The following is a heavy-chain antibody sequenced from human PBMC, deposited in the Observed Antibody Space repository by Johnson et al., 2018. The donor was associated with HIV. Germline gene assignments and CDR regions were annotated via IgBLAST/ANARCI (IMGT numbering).Heavy chain of an antibody. D-gene: IGHD5-24*01. CDR2: ISYDGSNK. CDR3: ARDMGEMATPIRGLDAFDI. Sequence: QVQLVESGGGLVQPGGSLRLSCAASGFTFSSYAMHWVRQAPGKGLEWVAVISYDGSNKYYADSVKGRFTIPRDNSKNTLYLQMNSLRAEDTAVYYFARDMGEMATPIRGLDAFDIWGQGTMVTVSS. V-gene: IGHV3-30-3*01. CDR1: GFTFSSYA. J-gene: IGHJ3*02.